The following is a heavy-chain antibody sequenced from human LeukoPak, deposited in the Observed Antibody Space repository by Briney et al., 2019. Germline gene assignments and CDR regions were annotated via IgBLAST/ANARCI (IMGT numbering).Heavy chain of an antibody. CDR1: GGSISSNSHY. CDR2: IYYSGST. Sequence: PSETLPLTCTVSGGSISSNSHYWGWIRQPPGKGLEWIGSIYYSGSTYYAPSLKRRVTISVDTSKNQFSLKLSFVTAADTAVYYWASPPTALLAFDYGGQGTLVTVSS. D-gene: IGHD2-8*02. CDR3: ASPPTALLAFDY. V-gene: IGHV4-39*01. J-gene: IGHJ4*02.